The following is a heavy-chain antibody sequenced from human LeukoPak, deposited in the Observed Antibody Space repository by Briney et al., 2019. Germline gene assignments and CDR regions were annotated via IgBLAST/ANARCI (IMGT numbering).Heavy chain of an antibody. Sequence: KPSGTLSLTCGVSGGPITTTNWWTWVRQPPGKGLEWIGEVHLDGRTNYNPSLESRLTISVDLSENHISLRLTSVTAADTAVYYCAREGGFYRPLDYSGQGTLVTVSS. CDR1: GGPITTTNW. J-gene: IGHJ4*02. V-gene: IGHV4-4*02. D-gene: IGHD3-3*01. CDR3: AREGGFYRPLDY. CDR2: VHLDGRT.